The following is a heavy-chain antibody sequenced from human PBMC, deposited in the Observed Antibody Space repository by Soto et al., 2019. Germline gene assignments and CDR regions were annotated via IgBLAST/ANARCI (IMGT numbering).Heavy chain of an antibody. CDR3: VGEGCLLISGVV. CDR2: FHYSGNS. Sequence: QVQLRESGPGLVRPSETLFLTCTVSGDSIRNYYWNWIRQPPGKGLEWVGHFHYSGNSNYNPSLKGRVTISADTAKTAFSLSLDSVTAADTADYYCVGEGCLLISGVVWR. D-gene: IGHD3-3*01. J-gene: IGHJ3*01. CDR1: GDSIRNYY. V-gene: IGHV4-59*01.